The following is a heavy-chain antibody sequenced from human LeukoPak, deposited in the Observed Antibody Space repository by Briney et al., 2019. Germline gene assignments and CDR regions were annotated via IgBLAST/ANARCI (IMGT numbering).Heavy chain of an antibody. CDR1: GFTFSSYA. J-gene: IGHJ1*01. CDR2: MSGSGGST. Sequence: PGGSLRLSCAASGFTFSSYAMSWGRHAPGKGLEWVSAMSGSGGSTYYADSVKGRFTISRDNSKNTLYLQMNSLRAEDTAVYYCAKDLTYYDSSGYYPAEYFQRWGKGTLVTVSS. D-gene: IGHD3-22*01. V-gene: IGHV3-23*01. CDR3: AKDLTYYDSSGYYPAEYFQR.